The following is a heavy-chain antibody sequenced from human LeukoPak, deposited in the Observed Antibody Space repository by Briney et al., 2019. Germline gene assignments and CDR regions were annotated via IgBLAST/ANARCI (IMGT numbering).Heavy chain of an antibody. Sequence: SVKVSCKASGGTFSSYAISWVRQAPGQGLEWMGRIIPILGIANYAQKFQGRVTITADKSTSTAYMELSSLRSEDTAVYYCARGDYYDSSGYSLADYWGQGTLVTVSS. CDR1: GGTFSSYA. J-gene: IGHJ4*02. CDR3: ARGDYYDSSGYSLADY. CDR2: IIPILGIA. D-gene: IGHD3-22*01. V-gene: IGHV1-69*04.